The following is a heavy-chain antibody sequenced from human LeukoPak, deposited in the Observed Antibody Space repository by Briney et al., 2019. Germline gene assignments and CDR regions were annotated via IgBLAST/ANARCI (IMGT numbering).Heavy chain of an antibody. V-gene: IGHV3-13*01. CDR3: VREARGYHYTYFDY. D-gene: IGHD5-18*01. CDR1: GLTLGGHD. CDR2: VSAGHHA. J-gene: IGHJ4*02. Sequence: QPGGSLRLSCTASGLTLGGHDMHWVRQTTGDGLEWVAAVSAGHHAFYAGSVRGRFTVSREDAKSSLFLQMNSLRAGDTAIYYCVREARGYHYTYFDYWGQGSLVTVSS.